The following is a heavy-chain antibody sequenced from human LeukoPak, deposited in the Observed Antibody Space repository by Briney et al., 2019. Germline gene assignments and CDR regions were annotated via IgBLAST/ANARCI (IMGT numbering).Heavy chain of an antibody. CDR3: ARDFCSAGSCYPDN. D-gene: IGHD2-15*01. CDR2: ISGGGETV. CDR1: GFTFNSFE. Sequence: GGSLRLSCAASGFTFNSFEMNWVRQAPGKGLEWVSYISGGGETVYYADSVKGRFTISRDNAKNTLHLQMNSLRVEDTAVYYCARDFCSAGSCYPDNWGQGTLVTVSS. V-gene: IGHV3-48*03. J-gene: IGHJ4*02.